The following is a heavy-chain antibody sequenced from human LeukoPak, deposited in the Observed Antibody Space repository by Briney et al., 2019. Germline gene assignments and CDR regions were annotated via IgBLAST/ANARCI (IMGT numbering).Heavy chain of an antibody. CDR1: GFTFSSYW. CDR2: INSDGSST. Sequence: GGSLRLSCAASGFTFSSYWMHWVRQAPGKGLVWVSRINSDGSSTSYADSVKGRFTISRDNSKNTLYLQMNSLRAEDTAVYYCAKTIGITFDAFDIWGQGTMVTVSS. D-gene: IGHD1-14*01. J-gene: IGHJ3*02. CDR3: AKTIGITFDAFDI. V-gene: IGHV3-74*01.